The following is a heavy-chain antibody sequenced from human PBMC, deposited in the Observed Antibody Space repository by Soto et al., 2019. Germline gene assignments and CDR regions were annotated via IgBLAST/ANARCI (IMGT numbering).Heavy chain of an antibody. V-gene: IGHV4-38-2*02. Sequence: SETLSLTCTVSGYSISSGYYWGWIRQPPGKGLEWIGSIYHSGSTYYNPSLKSRVTISVDTSKNQFSLKLSSVTAADTAVYYCARHVYCSGGSCYYEAEYYFDYWGQGTLVTVSS. D-gene: IGHD2-15*01. J-gene: IGHJ4*02. CDR1: GYSISSGYY. CDR2: IYHSGST. CDR3: ARHVYCSGGSCYYEAEYYFDY.